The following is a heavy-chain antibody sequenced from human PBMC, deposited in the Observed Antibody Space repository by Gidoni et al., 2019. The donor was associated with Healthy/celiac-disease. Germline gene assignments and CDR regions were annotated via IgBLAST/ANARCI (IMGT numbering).Heavy chain of an antibody. D-gene: IGHD1-26*01. CDR3: ARGEGRWVAFDI. J-gene: IGHJ3*02. V-gene: IGHV1-69*04. Sequence: QVQLVQSGAELKKPGSSVKFSCQASGGTFSSYAISWVRQAPGQGLEWMGRIIPILGIANYAQKFQGRVTITADKSTSTAYMELSSLRSEDTAVYYCARGEGRWVAFDIWGQGTMVTVSS. CDR2: IIPILGIA. CDR1: GGTFSSYA.